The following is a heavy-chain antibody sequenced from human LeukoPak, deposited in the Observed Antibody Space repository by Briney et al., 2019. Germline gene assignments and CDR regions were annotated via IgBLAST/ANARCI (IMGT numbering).Heavy chain of an antibody. Sequence: GGSLRLSCEGSAFIFSGHWMNWVRQTPGKGLEWVASIKEDGSERQYVDSVKGRFSISRDNTKGSLFLQLNSLRAEDTAVYYCARDVYCSGGSCPRGYYYYGMDVWGQGTTVTVSS. D-gene: IGHD2-15*01. CDR2: IKEDGSER. CDR1: AFIFSGHW. V-gene: IGHV3-7*03. J-gene: IGHJ6*02. CDR3: ARDVYCSGGSCPRGYYYYGMDV.